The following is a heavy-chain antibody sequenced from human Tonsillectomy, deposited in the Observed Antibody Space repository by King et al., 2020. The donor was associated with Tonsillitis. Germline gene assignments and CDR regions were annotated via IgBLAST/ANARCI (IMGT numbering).Heavy chain of an antibody. CDR3: AKSLYNERPSYYSYAMDV. D-gene: IGHD3-16*01. J-gene: IGHJ6*02. Sequence: HAQLVESGGGVVQPGRSLRLSCAASGFTFSSYDMHWVRQAPGKGLEWVAVISYDGSNKYYADSVKGRFTISRDNSENTLYLQMNSLRAEDRAVYYCAKSLYNERPSYYSYAMDVWGQGTTVTVSS. V-gene: IGHV3-30*18. CDR2: ISYDGSNK. CDR1: GFTFSSYD.